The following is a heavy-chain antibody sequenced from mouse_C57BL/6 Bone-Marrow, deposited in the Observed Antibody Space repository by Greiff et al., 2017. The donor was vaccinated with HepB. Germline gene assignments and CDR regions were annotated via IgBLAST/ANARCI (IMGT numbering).Heavy chain of an antibody. D-gene: IGHD2-4*01. CDR2: ISSGSSTI. CDR1: GFTFSDYG. CDR3: ARKRITTDHYFDY. Sequence: EVKLVESGGGLVKPGGSLKLSCAASGFTFSDYGMHWVRQAPEKGLEWVAYISSGSSTIYYADTVKGRFTISRDNAKNTLFLQMTSLRSEDTAMYYCARKRITTDHYFDYWGQGTTLTVSS. V-gene: IGHV5-17*01. J-gene: IGHJ2*01.